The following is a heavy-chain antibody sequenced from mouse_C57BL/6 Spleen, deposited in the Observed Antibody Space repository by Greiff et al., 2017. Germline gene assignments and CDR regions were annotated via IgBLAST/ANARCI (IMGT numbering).Heavy chain of an antibody. CDR1: GYTFTEYT. V-gene: IGHV1-62-2*01. J-gene: IGHJ4*01. Sequence: QVHVKQSGAELVKPGASVKLSCKASGYTFTEYTIHWVKQRSGQGLEWIGWFYPGSGSIKYNEKFKDKATLTADKSSSTVYMELSRLTSEDSAVYFCARHAAPWDYDDAMDYWGQGTSVTVSS. D-gene: IGHD2-4*01. CDR2: FYPGSGSI. CDR3: ARHAAPWDYDDAMDY.